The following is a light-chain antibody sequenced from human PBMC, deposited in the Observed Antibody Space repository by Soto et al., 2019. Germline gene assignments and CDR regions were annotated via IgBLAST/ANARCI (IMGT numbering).Light chain of an antibody. J-gene: IGKJ4*01. CDR3: QQYNTDPLT. V-gene: IGKV1-5*03. CDR1: QSISTW. CDR2: KAS. Sequence: DIQMTQSPSTLSASVGDRVTITCRASQSISTWLAWYQQKPGKAPKLLIYKASSLEAGVPSRFSGSGSGTEFNVTISSLQPDDFATYYCQQYNTDPLTFGGGTTVDIK.